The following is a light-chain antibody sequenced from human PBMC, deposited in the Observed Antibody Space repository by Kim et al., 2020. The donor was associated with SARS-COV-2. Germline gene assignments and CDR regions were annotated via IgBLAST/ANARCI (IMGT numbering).Light chain of an antibody. CDR1: QGISRS. V-gene: IGKV1-16*01. CDR3: QQYNSYPLT. Sequence: ASVGDTVTITCRASQGISRSLDWFQQKPGTAPKSLIYSASSLQSGVPSRFSGSGSGTDFTLTISILQPEDFATYYCQQYNSYPLTFGQGTKVDIK. CDR2: SAS. J-gene: IGKJ1*01.